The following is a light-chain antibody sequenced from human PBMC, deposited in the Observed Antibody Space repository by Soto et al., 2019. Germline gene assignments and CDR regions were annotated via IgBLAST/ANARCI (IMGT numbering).Light chain of an antibody. J-gene: IGKJ2*01. CDR1: QSVSSN. Sequence: EIVMTQSPATLSVSPGERATLSCRASQSVSSNLAWYQQKPGQAPSLLIYGASARATGIPARFSGSGSGTEFTLTISNLQSEDFAVYYCQHYNNWPFTFGKGTKVDIK. CDR2: GAS. CDR3: QHYNNWPFT. V-gene: IGKV3-15*01.